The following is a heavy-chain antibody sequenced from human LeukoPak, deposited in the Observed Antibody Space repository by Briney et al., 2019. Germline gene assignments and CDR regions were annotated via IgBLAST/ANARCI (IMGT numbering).Heavy chain of an antibody. CDR1: GGSLRSYF. D-gene: IGHD3-22*01. V-gene: IGHV4-59*01. J-gene: IGHJ4*02. CDR3: ARVGYYDHGGYYPLFDS. Sequence: RTSETLSLTCSVSGGSLRSYFWSWIRQPPGKGLELIGDIDDSGSTHYSPSLKSRVTISADTSNNRFSLKLRSVTAADTALYYCARVGYYDHGGYYPLFDSWGQGTLVTVSS. CDR2: IDDSGST.